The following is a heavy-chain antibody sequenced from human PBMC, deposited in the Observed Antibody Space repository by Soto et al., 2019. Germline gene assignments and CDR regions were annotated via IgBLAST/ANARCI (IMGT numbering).Heavy chain of an antibody. CDR2: ISDPGTST. CDR3: AKSLVTPSDAFDL. CDR1: GFTFGNYA. D-gene: IGHD2-21*02. V-gene: IGHV3-23*01. J-gene: IGHJ3*01. Sequence: GGSLRLSCAASGFTFGNYAMNWVRQSPGKGLEWISSISDPGTSTYYANSVKGRFSMSRDNSKNTLFLQMNRLRADDTAVYFCAKSLVTPSDAFDLWGRGTLVTVSS.